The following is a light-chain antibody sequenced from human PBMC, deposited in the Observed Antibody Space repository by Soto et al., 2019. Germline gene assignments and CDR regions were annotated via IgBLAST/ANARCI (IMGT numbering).Light chain of an antibody. V-gene: IGLV2-14*01. CDR1: SSDVGGYSY. CDR2: EVS. CDR3: TTYTSSSTPV. J-gene: IGLJ1*01. Sequence: QSALTQPASVSGSRGQAITISCTGTSSDVGGYSYVSWYQQHPGKAPKLMIYEVSNRPSGVSDRFSGSKSGNTASLTISGLQAEDEADYYCTTYTSSSTPVFGTGTKVTVL.